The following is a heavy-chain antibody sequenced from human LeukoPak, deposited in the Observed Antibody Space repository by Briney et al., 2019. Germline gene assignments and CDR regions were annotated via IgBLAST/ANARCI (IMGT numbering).Heavy chain of an antibody. J-gene: IGHJ4*02. CDR3: ATDSSGYSLSGY. Sequence: ASVTVSCKASGYTFTGYYMHWVRQAPGQGLEWMGWINPNSGGTNYAQKFQGRVTMTRDTSTDTAYMELSSLRSEDTAVYYCATDSSGYSLSGYWGQGTLVTVSS. D-gene: IGHD3-22*01. V-gene: IGHV1-2*02. CDR1: GYTFTGYY. CDR2: INPNSGGT.